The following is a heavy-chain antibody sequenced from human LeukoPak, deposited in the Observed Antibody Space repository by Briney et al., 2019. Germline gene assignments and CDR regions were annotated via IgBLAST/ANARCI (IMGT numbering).Heavy chain of an antibody. J-gene: IGHJ5*02. D-gene: IGHD3-3*01. CDR3: VKDFGSNWSNWFDL. V-gene: IGHV3-64D*06. CDR2: ISGNGVST. CDR1: GFTFSTYP. Sequence: GGSLRLSCSASGFTFSTYPMHWVRQGPGKGLEYVSAISGNGVSTYYADSVKGRFIISRDNSKNTLYLQMRSLRTEDTAVYYCVKDFGSNWSNWFDLWGQGTLVTASS.